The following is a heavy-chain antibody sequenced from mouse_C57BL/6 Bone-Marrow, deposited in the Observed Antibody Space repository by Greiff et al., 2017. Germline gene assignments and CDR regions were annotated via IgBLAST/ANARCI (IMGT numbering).Heavy chain of an antibody. Sequence: QLQQSGAELTKPGASVKLSCKPTGYTFTGYRLEWVKERPGHALEWIGEILLGSGCSNYNERFKRKPTFTEDTSSTPAYMQLSSLATEDSAIYSCARSDYSNYPWFAYWGQGTLVTVSA. CDR1: GYTFTGYR. J-gene: IGHJ3*01. D-gene: IGHD2-5*01. V-gene: IGHV1-9*01. CDR3: ARSDYSNYPWFAY. CDR2: ILLGSGCS.